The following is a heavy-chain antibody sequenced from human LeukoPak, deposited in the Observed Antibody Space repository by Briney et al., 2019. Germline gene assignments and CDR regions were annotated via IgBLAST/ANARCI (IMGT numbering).Heavy chain of an antibody. V-gene: IGHV3-21*04. CDR3: AKDLGSVVTPPSLDY. Sequence: GGSLRLSCAASGFTFSSFSMIWVRQAPGKGLEWVSSTSSSSAYTFYAESGKGRFTISRDNSKNTLYLQMNSLRAEDTAVYYCAKDLGSVVTPPSLDYWGQGTLVTVSS. D-gene: IGHD4-23*01. J-gene: IGHJ4*02. CDR2: TSSSSAYT. CDR1: GFTFSSFS.